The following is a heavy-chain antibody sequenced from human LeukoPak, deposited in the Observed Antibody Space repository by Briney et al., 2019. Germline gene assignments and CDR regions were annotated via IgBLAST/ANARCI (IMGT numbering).Heavy chain of an antibody. CDR3: ATDRSGYYYDSSGYYWFDP. J-gene: IGHJ5*02. Sequence: ASVKVSCKASGYTFTGYYMHWVRQAPGQGLEWMGWINTNSGGTNYAQKFQGRVTMTRDTSISTAYMELSRLRSDDTAVYYCATDRSGYYYDSSGYYWFDPWGQGTLVTVSS. V-gene: IGHV1-2*02. CDR1: GYTFTGYY. CDR2: INTNSGGT. D-gene: IGHD3-22*01.